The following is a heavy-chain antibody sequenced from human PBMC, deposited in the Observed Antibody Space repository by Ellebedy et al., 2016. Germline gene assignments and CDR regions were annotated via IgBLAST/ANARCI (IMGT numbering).Heavy chain of an antibody. V-gene: IGHV1-18*04. CDR2: VNTFSGNT. D-gene: IGHD3-10*01. J-gene: IGHJ4*02. CDR3: AKTSGWGYGEN. CDR1: GYTFTTFC. Sequence: ASVKVSCXASGYTFTTFCITWVRQAPGQGLEWMGFVNTFSGNTKFAQKFQGRVSMTTDSSTHTAYMDLRSLRSDDTAMYYCAKTSGWGYGENWGQGTLVTVSS.